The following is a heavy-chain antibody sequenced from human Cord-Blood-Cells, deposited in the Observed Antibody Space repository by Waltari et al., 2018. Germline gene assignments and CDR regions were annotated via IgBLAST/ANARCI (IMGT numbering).Heavy chain of an antibody. D-gene: IGHD6-19*01. V-gene: IGHV2-26*01. CDR3: ARTPVYSSGWYYFDY. CDR1: GVSLSNARMG. Sequence: QVTLKESGPVLVKPTETLTLTCTVSGVSLSNARMGVSWIRQPPGKALEWLAHIFSNDEKSYSTSLKSRLTITKDTSKSQVVLTMTNMDPVDTATYYCARTPVYSSGWYYFDYWGQGTLVTVSS. CDR2: IFSNDEK. J-gene: IGHJ4*02.